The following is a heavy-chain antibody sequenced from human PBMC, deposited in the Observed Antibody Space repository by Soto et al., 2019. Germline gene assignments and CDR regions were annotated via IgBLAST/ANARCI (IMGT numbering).Heavy chain of an antibody. V-gene: IGHV2-26*01. CDR3: ARIKSSARAAHADY. CDR1: GFSLSNARMG. J-gene: IGHJ4*02. CDR2: IFSNDEK. D-gene: IGHD6-6*01. Sequence: SGPTLVNPTETLTLTCTVSGFSLSNARMGVSWIRQPPGKALEWLAHIFSNDEKSYSTSLKSRLTISKDTSKSQVVLTMTNMDPVDTATYYCARIKSSARAAHADYWGQGTLVTVSS.